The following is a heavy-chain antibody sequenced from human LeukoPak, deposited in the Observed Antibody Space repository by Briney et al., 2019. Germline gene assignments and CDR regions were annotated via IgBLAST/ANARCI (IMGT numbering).Heavy chain of an antibody. J-gene: IGHJ4*02. Sequence: PSETLSLTCAVSGGSISSGGYSWSWIRQPPGKGLEWIGYIYHSGSTYYSPSLKSRVTISVDRSKNQFSLKLSSVTAADTAVYYCARVGTENGDYAVGAFDYWGQGTLVTVSS. D-gene: IGHD4-17*01. CDR1: GGSISSGGYS. CDR3: ARVGTENGDYAVGAFDY. CDR2: IYHSGST. V-gene: IGHV4-30-2*01.